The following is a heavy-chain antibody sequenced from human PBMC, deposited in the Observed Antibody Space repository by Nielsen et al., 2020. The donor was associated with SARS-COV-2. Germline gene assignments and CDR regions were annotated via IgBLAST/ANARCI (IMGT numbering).Heavy chain of an antibody. V-gene: IGHV4-39*07. J-gene: IGHJ4*02. CDR3: ARVYSSGWGRFDY. Sequence: SETLSLTCTVSGGSISSSSYYWGWIRQPPGKGLEWIGSIYYSGSTYYNPSLKSRVTISVDTSKNQFSLKLGSVTAADTAVYYCARVYSSGWGRFDYWGQGTLVTVSS. D-gene: IGHD6-19*01. CDR2: IYYSGST. CDR1: GGSISSSSYY.